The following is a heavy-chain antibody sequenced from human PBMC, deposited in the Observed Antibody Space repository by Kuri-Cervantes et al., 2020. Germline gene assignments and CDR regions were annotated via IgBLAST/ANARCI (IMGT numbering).Heavy chain of an antibody. Sequence: GESLKISCAASGFTFSSYAMHWVRQAPGKGLEWVAVIWYDGSNKYYADSVKGRFTISRDNSKNTLYLQMNSLRAEDTAVYYCAREKTTLGYSSGSMTKYNWFDPWGQGTRVTVSS. CDR3: AREKTTLGYSSGSMTKYNWFDP. V-gene: IGHV3-33*08. CDR1: GFTFSSYA. CDR2: IWYDGSNK. D-gene: IGHD6-19*01. J-gene: IGHJ5*02.